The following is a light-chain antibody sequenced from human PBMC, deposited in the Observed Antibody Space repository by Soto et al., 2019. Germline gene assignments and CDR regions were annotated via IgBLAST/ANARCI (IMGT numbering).Light chain of an antibody. CDR1: QSVSTN. Sequence: EIVMTQSPATLPVSPGQRDTLSCRSSQSVSTNLAWYQQKPGQAPRLLIYGASTRATGIPARFSGSGSGTEFTLTISSLQSDDFAVYCCQQYNSWPPAYTFGQGTKLEIK. V-gene: IGKV3-15*01. J-gene: IGKJ2*01. CDR3: QQYNSWPPAYT. CDR2: GAS.